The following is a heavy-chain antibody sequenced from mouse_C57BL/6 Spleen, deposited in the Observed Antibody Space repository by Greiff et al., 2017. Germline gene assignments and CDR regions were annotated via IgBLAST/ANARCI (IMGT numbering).Heavy chain of an antibody. D-gene: IGHD6-1*01. J-gene: IGHJ2*01. CDR2: ISSGGSYT. V-gene: IGHV5-6*01. Sequence: EVKLVESGGDLVKPGGSLKLSCAASGFTFSSYGMSWVRQTPDKRLEWVATISSGGSYTYYPDSVKGRFTISRDNAKNTLYLQMSSLKSEDTAMYYCARPSKEDYFDYWGQGTTLTVSS. CDR3: ARPSKEDYFDY. CDR1: GFTFSSYG.